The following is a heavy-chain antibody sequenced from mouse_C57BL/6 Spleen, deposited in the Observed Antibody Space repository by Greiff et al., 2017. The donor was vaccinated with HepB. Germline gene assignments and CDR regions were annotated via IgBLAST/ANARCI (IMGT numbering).Heavy chain of an antibody. CDR3: ARRSSYGYYAMDY. CDR1: GFTFSSYT. J-gene: IGHJ4*01. Sequence: DVKLVESGGGLVKPGGSLKLSCAASGFTFSSYTMSWVRQTPEKRLEWVATISGGGGNTYYPDSVKGRFTISRDNAKNTLYLQMSSLRSEDTALYYCARRSSYGYYAMDYWGQGTSVTVSS. CDR2: ISGGGGNT. V-gene: IGHV5-9*01. D-gene: IGHD1-1*01.